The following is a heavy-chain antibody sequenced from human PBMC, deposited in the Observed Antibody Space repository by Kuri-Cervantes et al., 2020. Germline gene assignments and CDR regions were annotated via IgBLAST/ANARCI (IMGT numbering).Heavy chain of an antibody. D-gene: IGHD3-9*01. Sequence: ASVKVSCKASVGTFSSYAISWVRQATGQGLEWMGWMNPNSGNTGYAQKFQGRVTMTRNTSISTAYMELSSLRSEDTAVYYCARWQSDILTGYYIRYYNYGMDVWGQGTTVTVSS. CDR3: ARWQSDILTGYYIRYYNYGMDV. V-gene: IGHV1-8*02. CDR1: VGTFSSYA. J-gene: IGHJ6*02. CDR2: MNPNSGNT.